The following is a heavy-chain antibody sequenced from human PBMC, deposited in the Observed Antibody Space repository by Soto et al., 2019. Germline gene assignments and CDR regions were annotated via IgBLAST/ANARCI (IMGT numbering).Heavy chain of an antibody. V-gene: IGHV4-59*01. CDR2: VYNSGST. Sequence: WIWIRQPPGGGLEWIGYVYNSGSTNYNPSLKSRVTISEDTSKNQFSLRVNSMTAADTAVYYCARYRRTATDGYSLDDWGQGILVTVSS. CDR3: ARYRRTATDGYSLDD. J-gene: IGHJ4*02. D-gene: IGHD4-4*01.